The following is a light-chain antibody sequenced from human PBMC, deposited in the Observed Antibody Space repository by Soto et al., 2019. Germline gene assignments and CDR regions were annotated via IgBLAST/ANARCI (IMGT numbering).Light chain of an antibody. V-gene: IGLV1-40*01. CDR2: DDI. Sequence: QPVLTQPPSVSGAPGQRVSISCTGSSSNIGAGYGVHWYQQLPGTAPKLLIYDDINRPSGVPERFSGSKSGTSASLAITGLQAEDEADYYCQSYDSSLSAQVIFGGGTKLTVL. J-gene: IGLJ2*01. CDR3: QSYDSSLSAQVI. CDR1: SSNIGAGYG.